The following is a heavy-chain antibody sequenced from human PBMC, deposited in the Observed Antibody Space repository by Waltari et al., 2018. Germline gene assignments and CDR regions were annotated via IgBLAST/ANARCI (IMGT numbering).Heavy chain of an antibody. CDR1: GFKSDDYG. V-gene: IGHV3-20*04. CDR3: ARGGDSSWPR. CDR2: INWKGDKV. J-gene: IGHJ4*02. Sequence: VESGGGVIRPGGSLRLPCEASGFKSDDYGMSWVRQGPGKGLEWIAGINWKGDKVAYGDAVRGRFIISRDNAKNLLYLQMNTVGLDDTALYYCARGGDSSWPRWGQGTLVTVSA. D-gene: IGHD3-22*01.